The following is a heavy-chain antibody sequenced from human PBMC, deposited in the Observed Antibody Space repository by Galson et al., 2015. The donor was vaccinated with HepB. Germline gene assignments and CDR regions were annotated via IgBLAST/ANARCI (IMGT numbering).Heavy chain of an antibody. V-gene: IGHV3-23*01. J-gene: IGHJ3*01. CDR3: AKDSSYGDYIHSFDV. CDR1: GFTFSIYD. D-gene: IGHD4-17*01. CDR2: SGGRT. Sequence: SLRLSCAGSGFTFSIYDMTWVRQAPGKGLEWVSSSGGRTYYADSVKGRFTISRDNSKNTLYLQMNSLRAEDTAVYYCAKDSSYGDYIHSFDVWGQGTMVTVSS.